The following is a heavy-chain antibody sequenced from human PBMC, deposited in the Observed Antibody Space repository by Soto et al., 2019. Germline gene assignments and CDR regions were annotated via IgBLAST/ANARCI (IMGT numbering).Heavy chain of an antibody. V-gene: IGHV3-64*01. CDR2: ISSNGVGT. J-gene: IGHJ6*03. D-gene: IGHD6-6*01. Sequence: EVQLAESGGGLAQPGGSLRLSCAASGFTLSGYAMDWVRQAPGKGLEYVSGISSNGVGTYYAKSVQGRFTISRDNSKNTVYLQMGSLRPEDMAVYYCARRARPDFYYMDVWSKGTTVTVSS. CDR1: GFTLSGYA. CDR3: ARRARPDFYYMDV.